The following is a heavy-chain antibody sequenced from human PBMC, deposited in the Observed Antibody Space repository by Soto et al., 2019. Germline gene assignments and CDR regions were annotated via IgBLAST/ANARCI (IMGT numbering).Heavy chain of an antibody. CDR2: IYYSGST. J-gene: IGHJ5*02. D-gene: IGHD1-1*01. CDR3: ARLIATGNWFDP. V-gene: IGHV4-59*08. CDR1: GCSISSYY. Sequence: SETLSLTCPVSGCSISSYYWSWIRQPPGKGLEWIGYIYYSGSTNYNPSLKSRVTISVDTSKNQFSLKLSSVTAADTAVYYCARLIATGNWFDPWGQGTLVTVSS.